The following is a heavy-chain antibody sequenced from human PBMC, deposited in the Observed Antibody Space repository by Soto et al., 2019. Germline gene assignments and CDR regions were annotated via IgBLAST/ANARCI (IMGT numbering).Heavy chain of an antibody. V-gene: IGHV3-21*01. D-gene: IGHD1-26*01. CDR1: GVTLSIYI. CDR3: ARDRALHSYYYGMDV. CDR2: ISSSSSYI. J-gene: IGHJ6*02. Sequence: GWSLEIGCAASGVTLSIYIMNWVRQAPGKGLEWVSSISSSSSYIYYADSVKGRFTISRDNAKNSLYLQMNSLRAEDTAVYYCARDRALHSYYYGMDVWGQGTTVTVSS.